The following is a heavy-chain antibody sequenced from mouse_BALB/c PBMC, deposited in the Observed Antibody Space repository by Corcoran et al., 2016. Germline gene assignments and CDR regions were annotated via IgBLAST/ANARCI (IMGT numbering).Heavy chain of an antibody. CDR1: GFNIKDTY. CDR3: ARWDWYFDV. Sequence: EVQLQQSGAELVKPGASVKLSCTASGFNIKDTYMHWVKQRPEQGLEWIGRIDPANGNTTYDPKLQGKATITADTSSNTAYLQLSSLTSEDTAVYYCARWDWYFDVWGAWTTVTVSS. V-gene: IGHV14-3*02. J-gene: IGHJ1*01. CDR2: IDPANGNT.